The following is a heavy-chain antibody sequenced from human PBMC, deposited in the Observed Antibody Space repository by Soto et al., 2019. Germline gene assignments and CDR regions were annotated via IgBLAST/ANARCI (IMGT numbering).Heavy chain of an antibody. CDR2: ISNTGAHI. J-gene: IGHJ6*02. CDR3: VRERQFVRDFYYGMDV. Sequence: GGSLRLSCAASGFTFNTYSMTWVRQAPGQGLEWVSSISNTGAHIYYADSVRGRFTISRDNAKNSLYLQMNSLTAEDTAVYYCVRERQFVRDFYYGMDVWGRGTTVTVSS. D-gene: IGHD6-6*01. CDR1: GFTFNTYS. V-gene: IGHV3-21*01.